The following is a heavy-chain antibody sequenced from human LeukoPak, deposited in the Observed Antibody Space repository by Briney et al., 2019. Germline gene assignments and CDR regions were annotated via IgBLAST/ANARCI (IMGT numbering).Heavy chain of an antibody. V-gene: IGHV1-2*06. CDR2: INPNSGGT. J-gene: IGHJ5*02. Sequence: GASVKVSCKASGYTFTGYYMHWVRQAPGQGLEWMGRINPNSGGTNYAQKFQGRVTITRDTSASTAYMEVSSLRSEDTAVYYCARAPRGNSGYCSSTSCTDHRYNWFDPWGQGTLVTVSS. CDR3: ARAPRGNSGYCSSTSCTDHRYNWFDP. CDR1: GYTFTGYY. D-gene: IGHD2-2*01.